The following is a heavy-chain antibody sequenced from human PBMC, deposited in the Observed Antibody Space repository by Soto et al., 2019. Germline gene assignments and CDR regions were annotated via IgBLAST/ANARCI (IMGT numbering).Heavy chain of an antibody. J-gene: IGHJ3*02. CDR1: GFTFSGSA. CDR2: IRSKANSYAT. V-gene: IGHV3-73*01. Sequence: PGGSLRLSCAASGFTFSGSAMHWVRQASGKGLEWVGRIRSKANSYATAYAASVKGRFTISRDDSKNTAYLQMNSLKTEDTAVYYCTSRRAAAQWTQNDAFDIWGKGTMV. CDR3: TSRRAAAQWTQNDAFDI. D-gene: IGHD6-25*01.